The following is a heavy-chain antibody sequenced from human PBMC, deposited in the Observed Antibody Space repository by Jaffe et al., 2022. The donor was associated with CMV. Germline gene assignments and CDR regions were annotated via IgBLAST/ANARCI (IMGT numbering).Heavy chain of an antibody. CDR2: TYYSGST. Sequence: QVQLQESGPGLVKTSETLSLTCTVAGGSMTSYYWSWIRQFPGKGLEWIGYTYYSGSTHYNPSLKSRVTISVDTSKNQFFLNLTSVTAADTAIYYCARIVGASAFDIWGQGTMVSVSS. V-gene: IGHV4-59*08. J-gene: IGHJ3*02. D-gene: IGHD1-26*01. CDR1: GGSMTSYY. CDR3: ARIVGASAFDI.